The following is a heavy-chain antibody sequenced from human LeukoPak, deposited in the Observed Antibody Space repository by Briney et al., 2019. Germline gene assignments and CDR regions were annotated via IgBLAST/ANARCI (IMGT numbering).Heavy chain of an antibody. CDR1: GGSISSYY. Sequence: SETLSLTCTVSGGSISSYYWSWIRQPPGKGLEWIGYIYYSGSTNYNPSLKSRVTISVDTSKNQFSLKLSSVTAADTAVYYCARQVGRVGTTDYFDYWGQGTLVTVSS. D-gene: IGHD1-14*01. CDR2: IYYSGST. CDR3: ARQVGRVGTTDYFDY. V-gene: IGHV4-59*01. J-gene: IGHJ4*02.